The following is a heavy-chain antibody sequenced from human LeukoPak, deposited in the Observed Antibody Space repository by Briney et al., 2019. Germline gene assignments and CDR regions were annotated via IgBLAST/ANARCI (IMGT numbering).Heavy chain of an antibody. V-gene: IGHV4-38-2*02. Sequence: SETLSLTCTVSGYSISSGYYWGWIRQPPGKGLEWIGSIYHSGSTSYNPSLKSRITISVDTSKNQFSLKLSSVTAADTAVYYCAREAVYYYDSSGYYCGWFDPWGQGTLVTVSS. CDR1: GYSISSGYY. CDR2: IYHSGST. D-gene: IGHD3-22*01. CDR3: AREAVYYYDSSGYYCGWFDP. J-gene: IGHJ5*02.